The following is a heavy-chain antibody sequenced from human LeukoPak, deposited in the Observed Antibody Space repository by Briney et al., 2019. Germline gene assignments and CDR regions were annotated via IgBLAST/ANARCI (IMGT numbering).Heavy chain of an antibody. D-gene: IGHD2-15*01. CDR1: GFTFPDYA. CDR2: IRSEAYGGTA. J-gene: IGHJ5*02. V-gene: IGHV3-49*04. Sequence: PGGSLRLSCTTSGFTFPDYAMTWVRQAPGKGLGSVGFIRSEAYGGTAEYAASVKDRFTISRHDSKSIAYLQMDSLKTEDTAVYYCTRAVYCSGGACSFDPWGQGTLVTVPS. CDR3: TRAVYCSGGACSFDP.